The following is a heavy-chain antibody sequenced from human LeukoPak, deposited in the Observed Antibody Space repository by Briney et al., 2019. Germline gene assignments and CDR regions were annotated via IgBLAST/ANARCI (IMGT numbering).Heavy chain of an antibody. CDR1: GYTFTSYG. D-gene: IGHD6-13*01. J-gene: IGHJ5*02. CDR2: ISAYNGNT. CDR3: ARDLTFEAAGTSRFDP. Sequence: GGAVRVSCKASGYTFTSYGISWVRQAPGEGREGRGWISAYNGNTNYAQKLQGRVTMTTDTSTSTAYMELRSLRSDDTAVYYCARDLTFEAAGTSRFDPWGQGTLVTVPS. V-gene: IGHV1-18*01.